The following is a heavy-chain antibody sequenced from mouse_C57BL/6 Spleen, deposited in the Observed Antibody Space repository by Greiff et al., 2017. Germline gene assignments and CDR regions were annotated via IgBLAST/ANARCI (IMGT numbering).Heavy chain of an antibody. V-gene: IGHV3-6*01. CDR1: GYSITSGYY. CDR2: ISYDGSN. D-gene: IGHD1-1*01. CDR3: AREVVAKMDY. J-gene: IGHJ4*01. Sequence: EVHLVESGPGLVKPSQSLSLTCSVTGYSITSGYYWNWIRQFPGNKLEWMGYISYDGSNNYNPSLKNRISITRDTSKNQFFLKLNSVTTEDTATYYCAREVVAKMDYWGQGTSVTVSS.